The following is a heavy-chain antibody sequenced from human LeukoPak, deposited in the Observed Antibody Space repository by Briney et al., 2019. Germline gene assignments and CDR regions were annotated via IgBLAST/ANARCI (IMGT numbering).Heavy chain of an antibody. D-gene: IGHD3-22*01. CDR1: GYTLTDYY. J-gene: IGHJ4*02. V-gene: IGHV1-2*06. Sequence: ASVKVSCKASGYTLTDYYMHWVRQAPGQGLEWMGRINPNSGGTNYAQKFQGRVTMTRDTSTSTVYMELSRLRSDDTAVYYCARVGYYESSGYYEYWGQGTLVTVSS. CDR3: ARVGYYESSGYYEY. CDR2: INPNSGGT.